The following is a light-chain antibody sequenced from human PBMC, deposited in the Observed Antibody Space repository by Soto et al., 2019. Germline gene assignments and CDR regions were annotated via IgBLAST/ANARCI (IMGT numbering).Light chain of an antibody. CDR3: QQSYSTVIT. J-gene: IGKJ5*01. CDR1: QSISSY. V-gene: IGKV1-39*01. CDR2: AAS. Sequence: DIQMTQSPSSLSASVEDRVTITCRASQSISSYLNWYQQKPGKAPKLLIYAASSLQSGVPSRFSGSGSGTDFTLTISSLQPEDFATYYCQQSYSTVITFGQGTRLEIK.